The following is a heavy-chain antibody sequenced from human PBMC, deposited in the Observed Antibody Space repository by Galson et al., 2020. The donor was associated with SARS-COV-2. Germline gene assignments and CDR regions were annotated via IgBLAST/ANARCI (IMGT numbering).Heavy chain of an antibody. J-gene: IGHJ5*02. Sequence: GESLKISCAASGFTFSSYEMNWVRPAPGKGLEWVSYLSSSGSTVYYADSVKGRFTISRDNAKKSLYLQMNSLRAEDTALYYWARDPSSIWYSWFDPWGQGTLVTVSS. CDR1: GFTFSSYE. CDR3: ARDPSSIWYSWFDP. CDR2: LSSSGSTV. V-gene: IGHV3-48*03. D-gene: IGHD6-13*01.